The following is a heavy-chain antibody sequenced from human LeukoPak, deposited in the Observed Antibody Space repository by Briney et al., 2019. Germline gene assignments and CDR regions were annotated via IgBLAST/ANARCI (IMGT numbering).Heavy chain of an antibody. CDR3: ARSDWPGSVSFDWLRLPYYYYGMDV. CDR1: GYTFTSYD. D-gene: IGHD3-9*01. V-gene: IGHV1-8*01. J-gene: IGHJ6*02. Sequence: ASVKVSCKASGYTFTSYDINWVRQATGQGLEWMGWMNPNSGNTGYAQKFQGRVTMTRNTSISTAYMELSSLRSEDTAVYYCARSDWPGSVSFDWLRLPYYYYGMDVWGQGTTVTVSS. CDR2: MNPNSGNT.